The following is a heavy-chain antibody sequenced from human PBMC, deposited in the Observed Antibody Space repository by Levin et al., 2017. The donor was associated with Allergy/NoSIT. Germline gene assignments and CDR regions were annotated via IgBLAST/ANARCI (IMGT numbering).Heavy chain of an antibody. Sequence: RAGGSLRLSCVASGFTFSTFGMTWVRQAPGKGLEWVSAITGSDGRTFYADSLEGRFTISRDNLKNTLYLQMNSLRAEDTAVYYCAKFGAFDVWGRGTMVTVSS. D-gene: IGHD3-10*01. CDR2: ITGSDGRT. J-gene: IGHJ3*01. CDR3: AKFGAFDV. CDR1: GFTFSTFG. V-gene: IGHV3-23*01.